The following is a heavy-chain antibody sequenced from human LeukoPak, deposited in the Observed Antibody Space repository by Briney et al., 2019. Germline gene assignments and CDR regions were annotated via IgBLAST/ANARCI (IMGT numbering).Heavy chain of an antibody. Sequence: SETLSLTRTRRGDSISNYYWSWIRQPPGQGLGWIGRFYTSGSTNYNPPLRRRVTMSVDTSKNPSSLRLSSVTAADTAMYYCTRSYYHHNSGYYYYFDCCGQGTLVTV. J-gene: IGHJ4*02. CDR3: TRSYYHHNSGYYYYFDC. D-gene: IGHD3-22*01. V-gene: IGHV4-4*07. CDR2: FYTSGST. CDR1: GDSISNYY.